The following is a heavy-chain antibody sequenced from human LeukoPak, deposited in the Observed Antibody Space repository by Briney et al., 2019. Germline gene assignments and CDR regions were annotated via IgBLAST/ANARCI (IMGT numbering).Heavy chain of an antibody. V-gene: IGHV4-4*07. Sequence: SETLSLTCTVSGGSISSYYWSWIRQPAGKGLEWIGRIYSSGSTNYYPSLKSRVTMSVDTSKNQISLKLSSVTAADTAVYYCAREVYSNYVYYFDYWGQGTLVTVSS. CDR1: GGSISSYY. J-gene: IGHJ4*02. CDR2: IYSSGST. CDR3: AREVYSNYVYYFDY. D-gene: IGHD4-11*01.